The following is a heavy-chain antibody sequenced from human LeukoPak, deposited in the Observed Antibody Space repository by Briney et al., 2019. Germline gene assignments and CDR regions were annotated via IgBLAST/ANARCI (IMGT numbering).Heavy chain of an antibody. Sequence: SETLSLTCTVSGGSISSGSYYWSWIRQPAGKELEWVGRISKTGSTNYNPSLKSRVTMSVDTSKSQFSLRLSSATAADTAVYYCGRGVVGATALGYWGQGTLVTVS. CDR1: GGSISSGSYY. J-gene: IGHJ4*02. D-gene: IGHD1-26*01. V-gene: IGHV4-61*02. CDR2: ISKTGST. CDR3: GRGVVGATALGY.